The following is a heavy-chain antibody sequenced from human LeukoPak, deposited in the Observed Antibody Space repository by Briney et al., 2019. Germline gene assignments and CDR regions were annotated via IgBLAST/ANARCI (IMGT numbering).Heavy chain of an antibody. J-gene: IGHJ1*01. CDR1: GFTFNSYSMN. V-gene: IGHV4-39*01. Sequence: GSLRLSCAASGFTFNSYSMNWVRQPPGKGLEWIGSIYSSGSTYYNQSLMSRVTISVDTSKNQFSLRLSSVTAADTAVYYCARQSDYYDSSGRYRAEYFHHWGQGTLVTVSS. D-gene: IGHD3-22*01. CDR3: ARQSDYYDSSGRYRAEYFHH. CDR2: IYSSGST.